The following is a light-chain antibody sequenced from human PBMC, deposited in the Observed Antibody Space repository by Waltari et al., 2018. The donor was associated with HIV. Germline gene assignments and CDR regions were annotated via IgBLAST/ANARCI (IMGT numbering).Light chain of an antibody. J-gene: IGLJ2*01. CDR1: TSNIGAGYD. Sequence: QSVLTQPPSVSGAPGQRVTISCTGNTSNIGAGYDVHWYQQLPGTAPKLLIYGDANRPSGVPDRFSCSTSGTSASLAITGLRAEDECDYYCQSYDRSLSGVIFGGGTKLTVL. V-gene: IGLV1-40*01. CDR2: GDA. CDR3: QSYDRSLSGVI.